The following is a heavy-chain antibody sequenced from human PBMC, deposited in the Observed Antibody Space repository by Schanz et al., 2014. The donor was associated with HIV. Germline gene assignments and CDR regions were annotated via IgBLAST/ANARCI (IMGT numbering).Heavy chain of an antibody. J-gene: IGHJ4*02. V-gene: IGHV1-69*13. CDR2: IIPIFGTS. CDR3: ARGRRHFDWLLEFYLDY. CDR1: GSTFPDLD. D-gene: IGHD3-9*01. Sequence: LVQSGAEVKRPGASVTVSCTAAGSTFPDLDVNWVRQAAGQGLEWMGGIIPIFGTSNYAQKFQGRVTITADESTSTAYMELSSLRSVDTAVYYCARGRRHFDWLLEFYLDYWGQGTLVTVSS.